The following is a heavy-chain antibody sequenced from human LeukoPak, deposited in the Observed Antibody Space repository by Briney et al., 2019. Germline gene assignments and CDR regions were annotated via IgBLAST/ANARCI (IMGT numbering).Heavy chain of an antibody. D-gene: IGHD2-2*01. CDR2: IRTGDGDT. Sequence: ASVKVSCKASGYTFNSYGITWVRQAPGQGLEWMGWIRTGDGDTHYAEKLQGRVTMTTDTSTSTAYMELSSLRSEDTAVYYCARRAIGYCSSTSCYLGDYWGQGTLVTVSS. CDR3: ARRAIGYCSSTSCYLGDY. V-gene: IGHV1-18*01. CDR1: GYTFNSYG. J-gene: IGHJ4*02.